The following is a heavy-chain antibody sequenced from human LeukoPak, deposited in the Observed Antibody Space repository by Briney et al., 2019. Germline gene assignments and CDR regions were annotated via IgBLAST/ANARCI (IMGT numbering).Heavy chain of an antibody. CDR1: GFTFSSYG. CDR3: AKDKYYDRKFDP. D-gene: IGHD3-22*01. V-gene: IGHV3-30*18. CDR2: ISYDGSNK. Sequence: GGSLRLSCAASGFTFSSYGMHWVRQAPGKGLEWVALISYDGSNKYYADSVKGRFTISRDNSKNTLYLQMNSLRAEDTAVYYCAKDKYYDRKFDPWGQGALVTVSS. J-gene: IGHJ5*02.